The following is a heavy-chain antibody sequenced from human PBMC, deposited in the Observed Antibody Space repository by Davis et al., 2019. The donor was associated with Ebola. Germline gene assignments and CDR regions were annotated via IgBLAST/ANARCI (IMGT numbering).Heavy chain of an antibody. D-gene: IGHD3-10*01. J-gene: IGHJ4*02. V-gene: IGHV3-30-3*01. CDR2: ISYDGSNK. CDR3: ARDSGMVRGAQIDY. Sequence: PAGSLRLSCAASGFTFSSYVTHWVRQAPGKGLEWVAVISYDGSNKYYADSVKGRFTISRDNFKNTLYLQMNSLRAEDAAVYYCARDSGMVRGAQIDYWGQGTLVTVSS. CDR1: GFTFSSYV.